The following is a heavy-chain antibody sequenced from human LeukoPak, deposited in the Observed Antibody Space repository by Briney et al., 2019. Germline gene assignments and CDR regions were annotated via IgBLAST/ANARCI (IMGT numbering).Heavy chain of an antibody. CDR1: GFTFSDYY. J-gene: IGHJ5*02. Sequence: KPGGSLRLSCAASGFTFSDYYMSWIRQAPGKGLEWGSYISSSGSTIYYADSVKGRFTISRDNAKNSLYLQMNSLRAEDTAVYYCARDQGSGYDSDWFDPWGQGTLVTVSS. D-gene: IGHD5-12*01. CDR3: ARDQGSGYDSDWFDP. V-gene: IGHV3-11*01. CDR2: ISSSGSTI.